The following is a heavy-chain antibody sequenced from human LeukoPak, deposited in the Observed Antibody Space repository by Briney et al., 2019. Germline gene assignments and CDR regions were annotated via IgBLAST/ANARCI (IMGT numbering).Heavy chain of an antibody. CDR2: IRTKSSNFAT. V-gene: IGHV3-73*01. J-gene: IGHJ5*02. CDR1: GLVFSDSP. D-gene: IGHD3-22*01. Sequence: GGSLRLSCAASGLVFSDSPLHWVRQASGKGLEWVALIRTKSSNFATAYAASLRGRFTVSRDDSRKMADLQMNSLKAEDTAVYYCTSLTTKTPWGQGTLVTVSS. CDR3: TSLTTKTP.